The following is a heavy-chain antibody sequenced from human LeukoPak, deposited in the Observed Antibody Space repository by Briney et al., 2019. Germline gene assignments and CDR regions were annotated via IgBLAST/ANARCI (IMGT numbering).Heavy chain of an antibody. J-gene: IGHJ4*02. CDR3: ARTSYVGNLYFAY. V-gene: IGHV4-38-2*02. Sequence: PSETLSLTCTVSGYSITSGFYWVWIRQPPGKGLEWIGSIYHSGSTYYNPSLKSRVSMSVDTSKNQFYLKVTSVTAADTAVYYCARTSYVGNLYFAYWGQGALVTVSS. CDR1: GYSITSGFY. CDR2: IYHSGST. D-gene: IGHD3-16*01.